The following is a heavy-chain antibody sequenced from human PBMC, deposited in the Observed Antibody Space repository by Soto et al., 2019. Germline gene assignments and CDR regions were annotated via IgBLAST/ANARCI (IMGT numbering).Heavy chain of an antibody. J-gene: IGHJ6*02. D-gene: IGHD2-2*01. Sequence: QVQLVQSGAEVKKPGSSVKVSCKASGGTFGSYAISWVRQPLAQGLEWMGGIIPIPGTANYAQKFQGRVTIAADESTSTAYMELSSLRSEDTAVYYCARSQGSSTSLEIYYYYYYGMDVWGQGTTVTVSS. CDR2: IIPIPGTA. CDR3: ARSQGSSTSLEIYYYYYYGMDV. V-gene: IGHV1-69*01. CDR1: GGTFGSYA.